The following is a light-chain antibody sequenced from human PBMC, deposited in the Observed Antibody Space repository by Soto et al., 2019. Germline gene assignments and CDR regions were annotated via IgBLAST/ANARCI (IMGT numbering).Light chain of an antibody. CDR1: QSLLYSSNNKNK. CDR2: WAS. J-gene: IGKJ4*01. Sequence: DIVMTQSPDSLAVSLGERATINCKSSQSLLYSSNNKNKLAWYQQKPGQPPKLLIYWASTRESGVPDRFSGSGSGTDFTLTISSLQAEDVAVYYCHHYYTTPVTFGGGTKVEI. V-gene: IGKV4-1*01. CDR3: HHYYTTPVT.